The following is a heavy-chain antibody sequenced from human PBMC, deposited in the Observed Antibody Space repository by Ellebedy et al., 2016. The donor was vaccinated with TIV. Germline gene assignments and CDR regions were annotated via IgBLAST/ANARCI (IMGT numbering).Heavy chain of an antibody. V-gene: IGHV3-21*06. J-gene: IGHJ4*02. Sequence: GESLKISXAASGFTFSIAGMTWVRQAPGKGLEWVATIDFSGTGTYYAGSVKGRFIISRDNTKNSLFLQMNSLGVEDTAVYYCARDGSEWSRGYWGQGTLVTVSS. D-gene: IGHD3-3*01. CDR3: ARDGSEWSRGY. CDR1: GFTFSIAG. CDR2: IDFSGTGT.